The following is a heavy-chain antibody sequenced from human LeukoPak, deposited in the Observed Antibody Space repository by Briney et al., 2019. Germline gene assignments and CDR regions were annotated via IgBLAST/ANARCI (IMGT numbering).Heavy chain of an antibody. CDR1: GGSISSSSYY. Sequence: KPSETLSLTCTVSGGSISSSSYYWGWIRQPPGKGLEWIGSIYYSGSTYYNPSLKSRVTVSVDTSKNQFSLKLGSVNAADTAVYYCARRSEMDVWGKGTTVTVSS. J-gene: IGHJ6*04. CDR2: IYYSGST. CDR3: ARRSEMDV. V-gene: IGHV4-39*01.